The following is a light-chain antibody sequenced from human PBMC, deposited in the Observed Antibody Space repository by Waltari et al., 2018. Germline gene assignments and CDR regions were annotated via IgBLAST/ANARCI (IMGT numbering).Light chain of an antibody. CDR2: GAS. J-gene: IGKJ5*01. CDR3: QQYNNWPPFT. Sequence: EIVMTQSPATLSVSPGDTATLSCRASQFFSINLAWYQQEPGQAPRLLIYGASTRATVIPARFSGSGSGTEFTLTISSLQSEDFAVYYCQQYNNWPPFTFGRGTRLEIK. CDR1: QFFSIN. V-gene: IGKV3-15*01.